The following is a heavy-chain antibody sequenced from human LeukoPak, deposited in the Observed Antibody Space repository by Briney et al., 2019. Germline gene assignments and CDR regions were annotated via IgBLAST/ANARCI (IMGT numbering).Heavy chain of an antibody. V-gene: IGHV4-39*01. J-gene: IGHJ4*02. CDR2: FYYSGST. CDR3: ARGRRDGYNLEYDK. Sequence: SETLSLTCTVSGGSITSSSYYWGWIRQPPGKGLQWIGSFYYSGSTYYNPSLKSRVTIYVDTSKNQFSLKLSSVTAADTAVYYCARGRRDGYNLEYDKWGQGTLVTVSS. CDR1: GGSITSSSYY. D-gene: IGHD5-24*01.